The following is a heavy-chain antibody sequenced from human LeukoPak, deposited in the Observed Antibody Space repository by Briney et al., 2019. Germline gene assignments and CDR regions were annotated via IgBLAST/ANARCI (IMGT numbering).Heavy chain of an antibody. CDR1: GFTFDDYD. J-gene: IGHJ4*02. Sequence: PGGSLRLSCAASGFTFDDYDMSWVRHAPGKGLEWVSGINWNGGSTGYAVSVKGRFTISRDNAKNSLYLQMNSLRAEDTALYYCARARGDTMIVVVTAYFDYWGQGTLVTVSS. V-gene: IGHV3-20*04. CDR2: INWNGGST. CDR3: ARARGDTMIVVVTAYFDY. D-gene: IGHD3-22*01.